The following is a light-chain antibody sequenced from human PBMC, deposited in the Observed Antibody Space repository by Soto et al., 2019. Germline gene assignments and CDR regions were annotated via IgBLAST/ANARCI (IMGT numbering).Light chain of an antibody. J-gene: IGKJ2*01. CDR3: QQYNNWPPEYT. Sequence: ETVMTQSPAPLSVSPGERATLSCRASQSVSSNLAWYQQKPGQAPRLLIYDASTRATGVPARFSGSGSGTEFTLTISSLQSEDFAVYYCQQYNNWPPEYTFGQGTKLEIK. CDR1: QSVSSN. V-gene: IGKV3-15*01. CDR2: DAS.